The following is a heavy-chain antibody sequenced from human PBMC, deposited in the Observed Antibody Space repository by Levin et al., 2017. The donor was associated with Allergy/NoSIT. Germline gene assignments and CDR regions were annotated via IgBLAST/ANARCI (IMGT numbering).Heavy chain of an antibody. V-gene: IGHV4-38-2*02. Sequence: SETLSLTCAVSGYSVSSGYHWGWIRQPPGKGLEWIGGIYHSGSTYYNPSLKSRATMSVDTSKNQFYLELSSVAAADTGVYYSAREGLGAPDRNYFDCWGRGTLVTVSS. J-gene: IGHJ4*02. CDR3: AREGLGAPDRNYFDC. D-gene: IGHD3/OR15-3a*01. CDR1: GYSVSSGYH. CDR2: IYHSGST.